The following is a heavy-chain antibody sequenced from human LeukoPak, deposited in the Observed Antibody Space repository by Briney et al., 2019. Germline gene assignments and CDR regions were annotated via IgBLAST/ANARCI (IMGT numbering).Heavy chain of an antibody. Sequence: SETLSLTCTVTGGSISGYHWNWIRQSPGKGLEWISNIFYTGNTDYNPSLKSRVTISINTPKNEISLILRSVTAADTAVYYCARKTYCSGGRCYGENWFDPWGQGILVTVSS. J-gene: IGHJ5*02. CDR1: GGSISGYH. V-gene: IGHV4-59*08. D-gene: IGHD2-15*01. CDR3: ARKTYCSGGRCYGENWFDP. CDR2: IFYTGNT.